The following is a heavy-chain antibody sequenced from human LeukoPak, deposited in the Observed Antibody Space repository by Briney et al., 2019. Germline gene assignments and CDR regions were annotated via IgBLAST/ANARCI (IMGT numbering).Heavy chain of an antibody. V-gene: IGHV4-39*07. Sequence: TSETLSLTCTVSGGSISSSSYYWSWIRQPPGKGLEWIGEINHSGSTNYNPSLKSRVTISVDTSKNQFSLKLSSVTAADTAVYYCARAAIAVAGLDIWGQGTMVTVSS. CDR1: GGSISSSSYY. D-gene: IGHD6-19*01. CDR3: ARAAIAVAGLDI. CDR2: INHSGST. J-gene: IGHJ3*02.